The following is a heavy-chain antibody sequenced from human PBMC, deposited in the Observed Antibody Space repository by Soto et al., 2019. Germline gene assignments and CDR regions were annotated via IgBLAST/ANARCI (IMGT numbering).Heavy chain of an antibody. CDR3: AKNAHYADTSGYYPFDY. D-gene: IGHD3-22*01. J-gene: IGHJ4*02. CDR1: GFTFSSYA. Sequence: GGSLRLSCAASGFTFSSYAMHWVRQAPGKGLEWVALISFDGNNIFFSDSLKGRFTISRDDSKNTMYLQMNSLRAEDTAVYYCAKNAHYADTSGYYPFDYWGQGTLVTVSS. CDR2: ISFDGNNI. V-gene: IGHV3-30*18.